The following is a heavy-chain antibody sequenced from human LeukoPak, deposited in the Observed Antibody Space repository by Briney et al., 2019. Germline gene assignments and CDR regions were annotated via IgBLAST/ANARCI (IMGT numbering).Heavy chain of an antibody. CDR1: GFTFSDYY. V-gene: IGHV3-11*01. J-gene: IGHJ4*02. D-gene: IGHD3-22*01. Sequence: PGGPLRLSCAASGFTFSDYYMSWIRQAPGKGLEWVSYISSSGSTIYYADSVKGRFTISRDNAKNSLYLQMNSLRAEDTAVYYCARPLSYYYDSSGYYTYWGQGTLVTVSS. CDR2: ISSSGSTI. CDR3: ARPLSYYYDSSGYYTY.